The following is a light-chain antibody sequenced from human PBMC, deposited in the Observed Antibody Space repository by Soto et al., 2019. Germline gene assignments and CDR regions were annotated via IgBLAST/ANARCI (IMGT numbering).Light chain of an antibody. CDR3: QQYNSYSRT. CDR2: DAS. V-gene: IGKV1-5*01. J-gene: IGKJ1*01. Sequence: DNPMTQSPSTLSASVGDRVTITCRASQTISSWLAWYQQKPGKAPKLLIYDASSLESGVPSRFSGSGSGTEFALTVSSLQRDDFATYYCQQYNSYSRTFGQGTKVEIK. CDR1: QTISSW.